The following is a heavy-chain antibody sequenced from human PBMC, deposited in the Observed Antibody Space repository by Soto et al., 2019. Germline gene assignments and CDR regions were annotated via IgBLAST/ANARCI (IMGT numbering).Heavy chain of an antibody. V-gene: IGHV1-69*01. CDR1: GGTFSSYA. CDR2: IIPIFGTA. D-gene: IGHD2-8*01. Sequence: QVQLVQSGAEVKKPGSSVKVSCKASGGTFSSYAISWVRQAPGQGLEWMGGIIPIFGTANYAQKFQGRVTITADESTSTAYMELSSLRSEDTAVYYCASGLLGLMVGDFYYYGMDVWGQGTTVTVSS. CDR3: ASGLLGLMVGDFYYYGMDV. J-gene: IGHJ6*02.